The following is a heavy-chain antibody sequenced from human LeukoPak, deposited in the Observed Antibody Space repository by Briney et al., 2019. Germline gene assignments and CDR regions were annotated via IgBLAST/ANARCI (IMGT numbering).Heavy chain of an antibody. V-gene: IGHV3-74*01. J-gene: IGHJ4*02. CDR1: GFTFSTYW. D-gene: IGHD6-13*01. CDR3: ARGSTIAAAALDY. Sequence: GSLRLSCAASGFTFSTYWMHWVRQVPGKGLAWVSHINSGGSSARYADPVKGRFTISRDNAKNTVYLQMNSLRGEDTAVYYCARGSTIAAAALDYWGQGTLVTVSS. CDR2: INSGGSSA.